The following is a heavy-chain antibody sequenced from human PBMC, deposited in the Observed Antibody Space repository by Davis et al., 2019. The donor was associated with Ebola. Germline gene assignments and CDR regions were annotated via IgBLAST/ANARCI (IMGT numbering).Heavy chain of an antibody. J-gene: IGHJ2*01. V-gene: IGHV3-9*01. CDR2: ISWNSGSI. CDR3: TTSAEHYWYFDV. D-gene: IGHD1-1*01. Sequence: SLKISCAASGFTFDDYAMHWVRQAPGKGLEWVSGISWNSGSIGYADSVKGRFTISRDNAKNSLYLLMNSLRAEDTALYYCTTSAEHYWYFDVWGRGTLVTVSS. CDR1: GFTFDDYA.